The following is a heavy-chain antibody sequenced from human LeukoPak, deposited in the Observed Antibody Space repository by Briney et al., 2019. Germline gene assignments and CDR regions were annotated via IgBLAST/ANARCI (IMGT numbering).Heavy chain of an antibody. V-gene: IGHV1-18*04. CDR1: GSTSSSHY. CDR2: ISAYNGNT. D-gene: IGHD3-22*01. Sequence: ASVTVSCEASGSTSSSHYLHWVRQAPGQGLEWMGWISAYNGNTNYAQRLQGRVTITTETSTSTAYMEPRSLRSDDTAVYYCARGGGIYDSSGYYYWGQGTLVTVSS. J-gene: IGHJ4*02. CDR3: ARGGGIYDSSGYYY.